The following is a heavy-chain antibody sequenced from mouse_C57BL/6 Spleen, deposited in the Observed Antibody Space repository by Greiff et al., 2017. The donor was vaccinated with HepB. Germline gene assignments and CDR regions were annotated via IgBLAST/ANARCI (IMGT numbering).Heavy chain of an antibody. V-gene: IGHV5-9-1*02. CDR1: GFTFSSYA. J-gene: IGHJ1*03. CDR3: TREDGYLWYFDV. CDR2: ISSGGDYI. D-gene: IGHD2-3*01. Sequence: EVLLVEPGEGLVKPGGSLKLSCAASGFTFSSYAMSWVRQTPEKRLEWVAYISSGGDYIYYADTVKGRFTISRDNARNTLYLQMSSLKSEDTAMYYCTREDGYLWYFDVWGKGTTVTVSS.